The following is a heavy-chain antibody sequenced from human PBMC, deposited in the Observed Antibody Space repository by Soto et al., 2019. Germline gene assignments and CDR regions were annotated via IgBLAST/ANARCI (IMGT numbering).Heavy chain of an antibody. CDR3: ARESYYGSGATVVGY. D-gene: IGHD3-10*01. CDR2: IYYSGTT. CDR1: GGSIRSFY. J-gene: IGHJ4*02. V-gene: IGHV4-59*01. Sequence: SEPLSLTCTVSGGSIRSFYWSWIRRPPGKGLEWIGYIYYSGTTSYNPSLNSRVTISVDTSKNQFSLKLNSVTAADTAVYYCARESYYGSGATVVGYWGLGTLVTVS.